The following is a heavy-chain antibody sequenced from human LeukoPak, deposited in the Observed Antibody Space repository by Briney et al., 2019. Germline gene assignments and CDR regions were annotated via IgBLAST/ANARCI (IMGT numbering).Heavy chain of an antibody. CDR2: INHSGST. Sequence: PSETLSLTCAVYGGSFSGYYWSWIRQPPGKGLEWIGEINHSGSTNYNPSLKSRVTISVDTSKNQFSLKLSSVTAADTAVYYRATTITMVRGVPKYYFDYWGQGTLVTVSS. CDR1: GGSFSGYY. V-gene: IGHV4-34*01. CDR3: ATTITMVRGVPKYYFDY. D-gene: IGHD3-10*01. J-gene: IGHJ4*02.